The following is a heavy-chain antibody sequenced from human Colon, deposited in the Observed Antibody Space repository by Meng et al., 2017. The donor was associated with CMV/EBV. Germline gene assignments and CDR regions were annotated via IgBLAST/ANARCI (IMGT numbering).Heavy chain of an antibody. J-gene: IGHJ4*02. D-gene: IGHD3-16*01. V-gene: IGHV1-18*01. CDR2: INLWNGNI. CDR1: GYTFNKHG. CDR3: ARDLFSPGGNSCFDY. Sequence: ASVKVSCKASGYTFNKHGINWVRQAPGQGLEWMGWINLWNGNIEYAQKFQGRITLTTDESTSTVYMELRSLTSDDTAVYYCARDLFSPGGNSCFDYWGQGTVVTVSS.